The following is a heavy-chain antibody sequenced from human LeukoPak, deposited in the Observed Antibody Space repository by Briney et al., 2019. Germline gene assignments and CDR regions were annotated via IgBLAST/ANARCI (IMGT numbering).Heavy chain of an antibody. V-gene: IGHV3-74*01. CDR3: VGGSYYFDY. J-gene: IGHJ4*02. CDR1: GFTFSTYV. CDR2: INSDGSTT. Sequence: GGSLRLSCAASGFTFSTYVMHWVCQAPGKGLVWVSRINSDGSTTSYADSVKGRITISRDNAKNTLYLQMNSLRAEDTAVYYCVGGSYYFDYWGQGTLVTVSS. D-gene: IGHD1-26*01.